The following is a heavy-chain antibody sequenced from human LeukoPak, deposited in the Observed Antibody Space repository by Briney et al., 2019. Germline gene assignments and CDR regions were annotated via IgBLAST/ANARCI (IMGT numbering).Heavy chain of an antibody. D-gene: IGHD3-10*01. V-gene: IGHV3-23*01. Sequence: GGSLRLSCVGSGFTFSAYGMSWVRQAPGKGLESVSSISGSDGATSYADSVKGRFTISRDNSKNTLYLQMNSLRAEDTAVYYCARDWVSMVRGASQGYWGQGTLVTVSS. CDR2: ISGSDGAT. CDR3: ARDWVSMVRGASQGY. J-gene: IGHJ4*02. CDR1: GFTFSAYG.